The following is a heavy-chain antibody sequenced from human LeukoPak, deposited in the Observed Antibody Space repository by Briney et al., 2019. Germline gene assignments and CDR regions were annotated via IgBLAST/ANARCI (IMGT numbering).Heavy chain of an antibody. Sequence: PGGSLRLSCAASGFDFNNFAMNWVRQAPGKGLEWVSISSGGGVSTYYADSVKGRFTISRDKSKNTVYLQMNSLRVEDTAVYYCAKGLVAGPGYNSADAFEIWGQGTMVTVSS. V-gene: IGHV3-23*01. CDR3: AKGLVAGPGYNSADAFEI. CDR1: GFDFNNFA. J-gene: IGHJ3*02. D-gene: IGHD5-24*01. CDR2: SSGGGVST.